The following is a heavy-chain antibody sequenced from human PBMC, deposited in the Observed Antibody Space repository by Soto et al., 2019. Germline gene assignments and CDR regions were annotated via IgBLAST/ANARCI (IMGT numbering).Heavy chain of an antibody. V-gene: IGHV4-30-2*06. CDR2: ISHLEST. CDR3: SRGVVYYSFDY. CDR1: GVSVGSRGSA. Sequence: PSENPSPPTTVYGVSVGSRGSAGRWIRHSPGKGLERIAYISHLESTYFHPSFKSRLTMSIDRTRNQFSLKLSSVPAVELAFYYCSRGVVYYSFDYWG. J-gene: IGHJ4*01. D-gene: IGHD1-26*01.